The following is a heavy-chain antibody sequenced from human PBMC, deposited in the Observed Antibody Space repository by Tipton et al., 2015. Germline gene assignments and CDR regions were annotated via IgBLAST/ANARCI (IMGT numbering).Heavy chain of an antibody. CDR3: ARDLEHGMDV. CDR2: TYYSGNT. J-gene: IGHJ6*02. Sequence: TLSLTCTVSGGSVSSGSYYWNWIRQPPGKGLEWIGYTYYSGNTKYNPSLKSRVTISVDTSKNQFSLRLSSVTAADTAVYYCARDLEHGMDVWGHGTTVTVSS. CDR1: GGSVSSGSYY. D-gene: IGHD5-24*01. V-gene: IGHV4-61*01.